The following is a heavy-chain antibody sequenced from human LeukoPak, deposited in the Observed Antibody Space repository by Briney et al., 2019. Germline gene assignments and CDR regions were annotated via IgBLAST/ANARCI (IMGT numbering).Heavy chain of an antibody. CDR1: GFTFSSYW. D-gene: IGHD3-10*01. J-gene: IGHJ3*02. CDR3: ARGPYGSSGTPDAFDI. CDR2: ISDDGRNK. Sequence: PGGSLRLSCAASGFTFSSYWMHWVRQAPGKGLEWVAVISDDGRNKYYADSVKGRFTISRDNSKNTLYLQMNSLRAEDTAVYYCARGPYGSSGTPDAFDIWGQGTMVTVSS. V-gene: IGHV3-30*03.